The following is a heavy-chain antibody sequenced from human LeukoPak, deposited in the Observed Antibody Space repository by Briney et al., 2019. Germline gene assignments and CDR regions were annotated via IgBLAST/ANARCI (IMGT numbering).Heavy chain of an antibody. D-gene: IGHD3-10*01. V-gene: IGHV1-69*04. Sequence: SVKVSCKASGGTFSSYAISWVRQAAGQGLEWMGRIIPILGIANYAQKFQGRVTITADKSTSTAYMELSSLRSEDTTVYYCARDTVTMVRGVRRGFDYWGQGTLVTVSS. CDR2: IIPILGIA. CDR3: ARDTVTMVRGVRRGFDY. CDR1: GGTFSSYA. J-gene: IGHJ4*02.